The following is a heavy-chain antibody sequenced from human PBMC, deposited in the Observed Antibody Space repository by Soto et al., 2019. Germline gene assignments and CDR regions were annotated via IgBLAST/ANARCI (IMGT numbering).Heavy chain of an antibody. J-gene: IGHJ4*02. V-gene: IGHV3-23*01. CDR1: GFAFSSYV. CDR3: AKDLTMDSSGYYFDS. D-gene: IGHD3-22*01. CDR2: IGTGGDT. Sequence: WGSLRLSCAASGFAFSSYVLHWVRRAPGKGPEWVSAIGTGGDTYYADSVKGRFTISRDNSKNTLYLQMNSLRAEDTAVYYCAKDLTMDSSGYYFDSWGQGTLVTVSS.